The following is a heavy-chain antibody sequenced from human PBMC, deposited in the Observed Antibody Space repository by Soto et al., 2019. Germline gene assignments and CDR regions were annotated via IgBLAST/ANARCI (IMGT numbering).Heavy chain of an antibody. CDR3: AKEYGDLMNPDY. CDR1: GFTFSSYG. J-gene: IGHJ4*02. V-gene: IGHV3-30*18. CDR2: ISYDGSNK. D-gene: IGHD4-17*01. Sequence: GGSLRLSCAASGFTFSSYGMHWVRQAPGKGLEWVAVISYDGSNKYYADSVKGRFTISRDNSKNTLYLQMNSLRAEDTAVYYCAKEYGDLMNPDYWGQGTLVTVSS.